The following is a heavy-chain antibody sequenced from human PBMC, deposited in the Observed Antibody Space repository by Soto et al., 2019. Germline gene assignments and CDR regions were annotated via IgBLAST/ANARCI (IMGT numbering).Heavy chain of an antibody. CDR3: AREGVTTRYYYGMDV. Sequence: GSLRLSCAASGFTFSSYSMNWVRQAPGKGLEWVSSISSSSSYIYYADSVKGRFTISRDNAKNSLYLQMNSLRAEDTAVYYCAREGVTTRYYYGMDVWGQGTTVTVSS. V-gene: IGHV3-21*01. J-gene: IGHJ6*02. CDR2: ISSSSSYI. D-gene: IGHD4-17*01. CDR1: GFTFSSYS.